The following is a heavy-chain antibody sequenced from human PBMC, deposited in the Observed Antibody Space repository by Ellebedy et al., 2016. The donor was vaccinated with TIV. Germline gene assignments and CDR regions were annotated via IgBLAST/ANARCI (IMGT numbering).Heavy chain of an antibody. CDR1: GASISSYS. CDR2: LYDTGRT. J-gene: IGHJ5*02. Sequence: SETLSLTCTVSGASISSYSWIWIRQSPGTGLEWVGYLYDTGRTKFNPSLESRVTISVDTSKNQFFLAVRSVTAADTAVYYCARMPKYTNSFGWFDPWGQGTLVIVSS. CDR3: ARMPKYTNSFGWFDP. D-gene: IGHD2-8*01. V-gene: IGHV4-59*01.